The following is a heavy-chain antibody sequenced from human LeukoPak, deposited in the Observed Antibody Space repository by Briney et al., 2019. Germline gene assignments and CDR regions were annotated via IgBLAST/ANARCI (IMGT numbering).Heavy chain of an antibody. CDR1: GFIFDDYA. CDR3: AKDWTGTKPFDL. J-gene: IGHJ2*01. CDR2: ISGSGGST. V-gene: IGHV3-23*01. Sequence: GGSLRLSCAASGFIFDDYAMHWVREAPGKGLEWVSGISGSGGSTYYADSVKGRFTISRDNSKNTLYLQMNSLRAEDTAVYYCAKDWTGTKPFDLWGRGTLVTVSS. D-gene: IGHD3/OR15-3a*01.